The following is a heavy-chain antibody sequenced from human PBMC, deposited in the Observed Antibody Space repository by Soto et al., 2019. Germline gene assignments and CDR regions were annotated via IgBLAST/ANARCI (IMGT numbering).Heavy chain of an antibody. V-gene: IGHV1-18*04. CDR3: ASGTRRRQPPASWPDV. D-gene: IGHD1-26*01. CDR2: ISAYNGNT. Sequence: ASVKVACPASGYTFTSYGISWVRQAPGQGLEWMGWISAYNGNTNYAQKLQGRVTMTTDTSTKTANMELRSLRSDDTAVYYCASGTRRRQPPASWPDVYGQATTVT. J-gene: IGHJ6*02. CDR1: GYTFTSYG.